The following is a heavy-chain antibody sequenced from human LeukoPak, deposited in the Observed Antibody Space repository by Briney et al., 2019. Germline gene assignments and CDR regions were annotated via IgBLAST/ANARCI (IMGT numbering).Heavy chain of an antibody. D-gene: IGHD3-10*01. CDR1: GFTFSSYS. V-gene: IGHV3-21*01. Sequence: GGSLRLSCAASGFTFSSYSMNWVRQAPGKGLEWVSSISSSSSYIYYADSVKGRFTISRDNAKNSLYLQMNSLRAEDTAVYYCARDSAFGPGVNINGMGLWGQGTTVTVSS. CDR3: ARDSAFGPGVNINGMGL. J-gene: IGHJ6*02. CDR2: ISSSSSYI.